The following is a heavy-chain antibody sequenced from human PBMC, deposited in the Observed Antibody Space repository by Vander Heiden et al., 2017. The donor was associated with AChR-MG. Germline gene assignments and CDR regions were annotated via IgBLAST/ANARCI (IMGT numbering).Heavy chain of an antibody. CDR2: INYGGST. CDR1: GVSTSSYY. CDR3: ARSSRPLNEHFDS. V-gene: IGHV4-59*01. J-gene: IGHJ4*02. Sequence: QVQLQESGPGLVKPSETLSLSCSVSGVSTSSYYWNWIRQPPGKGLEWIGYINYGGSTNYNPSLKSRVTISVDTSKNQLSLNLTSVTAADTALYYCARSSRPLNEHFDSWGQGTLGTVSS. D-gene: IGHD2-2*01.